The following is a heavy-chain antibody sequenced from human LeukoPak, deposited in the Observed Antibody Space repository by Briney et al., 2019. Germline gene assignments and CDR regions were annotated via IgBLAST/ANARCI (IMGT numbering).Heavy chain of an antibody. V-gene: IGHV3-21*01. CDR1: GFTFSSYS. CDR2: ISSSSSYI. D-gene: IGHD2-15*01. CDR3: ARDRCSGGSCYRFDY. Sequence: PGGSLRLSCAASGFTFSSYSMNWVRQAPGKGLEWVSSISSSSSYIYYADSVKGRFTNSRDNAKNSLYLQMNSLRAEDTAVYYCARDRCSGGSCYRFDYWGQGTLVTVSS. J-gene: IGHJ4*02.